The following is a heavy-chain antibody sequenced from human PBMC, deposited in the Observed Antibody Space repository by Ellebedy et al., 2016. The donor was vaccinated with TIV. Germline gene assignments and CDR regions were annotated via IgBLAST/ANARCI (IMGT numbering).Heavy chain of an antibody. CDR2: INTGNP. D-gene: IGHD6-19*01. Sequence: AASVKVSCKASGYTFTSYAMNWVRQAPGQGLEWMGWINTGNPTYAQGFTGRFVFSLDTSVSTAYLQISSLKAEDTAVYYRAREGRDLHSGWHLSADYWGQGTLVTVSS. V-gene: IGHV7-4-1*02. CDR3: AREGRDLHSGWHLSADY. CDR1: GYTFTSYA. J-gene: IGHJ4*02.